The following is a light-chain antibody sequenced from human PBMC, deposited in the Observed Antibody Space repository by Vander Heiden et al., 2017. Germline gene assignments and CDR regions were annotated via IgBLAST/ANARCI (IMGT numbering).Light chain of an antibody. V-gene: IGKV1-5*03. CDR3: QQYRTTSGA. Sequence: DIQMTQSPSTLSASVGDRVTITCRASQTLNSWLPWYQQKPGKAPKLLIHKTSILHSGVPSRFSGSGSETEFTLTINSLQPDDFATYYCQQYRTTSGAFGQGTKVEVK. CDR1: QTLNSW. CDR2: KTS. J-gene: IGKJ1*01.